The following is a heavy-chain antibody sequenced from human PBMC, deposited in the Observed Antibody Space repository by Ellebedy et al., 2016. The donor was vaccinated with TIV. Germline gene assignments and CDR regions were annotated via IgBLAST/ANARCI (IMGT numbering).Heavy chain of an antibody. CDR1: GFTFSSYW. CDR2: IKPDGSEK. CDR3: ARIEDSSIVWWFDP. J-gene: IGHJ5*02. V-gene: IGHV3-7*01. Sequence: GESLKISCAASGFTFSSYWMTWVRQAPGKGLEWVANIKPDGSEKYYVDSVKGRFVISRDNAKNSLYLQLNSLRAEDTAVYYCARIEDSSIVWWFDPWGQGTLVTVSS. D-gene: IGHD2/OR15-2a*01.